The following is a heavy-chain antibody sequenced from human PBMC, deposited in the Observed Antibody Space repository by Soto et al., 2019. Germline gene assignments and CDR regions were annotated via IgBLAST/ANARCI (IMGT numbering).Heavy chain of an antibody. Sequence: GGSLRLSCAASGFTVSSNYMSWVRQAPGKGLEWVSVIYSGGSTYYADSVKGRFTISRDNSKNTLYLQMNSLRAEDTAVYYCASSFPDPGLMDVWGKGTTVTVSS. V-gene: IGHV3-66*01. CDR1: GFTVSSNY. CDR2: IYSGGST. CDR3: ASSFPDPGLMDV. J-gene: IGHJ6*03.